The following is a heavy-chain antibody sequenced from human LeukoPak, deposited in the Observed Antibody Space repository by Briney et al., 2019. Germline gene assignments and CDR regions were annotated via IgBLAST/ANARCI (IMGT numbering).Heavy chain of an antibody. CDR3: ARRRGSSYGYGR. J-gene: IGHJ4*02. CDR1: GGSFSGYY. CDR2: INHSGST. V-gene: IGHV4-34*01. Sequence: PSETLSLTCTVYGGSFSGYYWSWIRQPPGKGLEWIGEINHSGSTNYNPSLKSRVTISVDTSKNQFSLKLSSVTAADTAVYYCARRRGSSYGYGRWGQGTLVTVSS. D-gene: IGHD5-18*01.